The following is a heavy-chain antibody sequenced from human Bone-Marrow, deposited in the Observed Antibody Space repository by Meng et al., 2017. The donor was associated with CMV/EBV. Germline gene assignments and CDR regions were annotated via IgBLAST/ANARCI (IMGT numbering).Heavy chain of an antibody. Sequence: GESLKISCTASEFSFNNYWMSWVRQAPGKGLEWVANIKEDGSEKYYVDSVKGRFTISRDNAKNSLYLQMSSLRVGDTAVYYCAKGSGKLGIVGSLDYWGQGTLVTVSS. J-gene: IGHJ4*02. V-gene: IGHV3-7*01. CDR2: IKEDGSEK. D-gene: IGHD7-27*01. CDR1: EFSFNNYW. CDR3: AKGSGKLGIVGSLDY.